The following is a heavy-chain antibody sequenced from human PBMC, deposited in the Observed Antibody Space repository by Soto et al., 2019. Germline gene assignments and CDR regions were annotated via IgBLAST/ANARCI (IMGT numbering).Heavy chain of an antibody. CDR2: IYYSGST. J-gene: IGHJ6*02. CDR3: AREVDYYGSGSYLIYYYGMDV. Sequence: TSETLSLTCTVSGGSVSSGSYYWSWIRQPPGKGLEWIGYIYYSGSTNYNPSLKSRVTISVDTSKNQFSLKLSSVTAADTAVYYCAREVDYYGSGSYLIYYYGMDVWGQGTTVTVSS. CDR1: GGSVSSGSYY. V-gene: IGHV4-61*01. D-gene: IGHD3-10*01.